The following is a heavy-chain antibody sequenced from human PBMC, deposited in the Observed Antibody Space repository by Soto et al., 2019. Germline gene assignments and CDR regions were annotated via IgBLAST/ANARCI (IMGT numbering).Heavy chain of an antibody. CDR3: ARTARIAVVANFDY. Sequence: QLQLQESGPGLVKPSETLSLTCTVSGGSISSSSYYWGWIRQPPGKGLEWIGSIYYSGSTYYNPSLKSRVTISVDTSKNQFSLKLSSVTAADTAVYYCARTARIAVVANFDYWGQGTLVTVSS. J-gene: IGHJ4*02. D-gene: IGHD6-19*01. CDR1: GGSISSSSYY. CDR2: IYYSGST. V-gene: IGHV4-39*01.